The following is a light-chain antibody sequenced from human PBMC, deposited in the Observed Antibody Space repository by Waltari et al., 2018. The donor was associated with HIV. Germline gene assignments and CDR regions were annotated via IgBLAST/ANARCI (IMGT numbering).Light chain of an antibody. CDR2: VDSDGSH. J-gene: IGLJ3*02. Sequence: QLVLTQSPSASASLGASVKLTCTLSSGHSSYAIAWHQQQPEKGPRYLMKVDSDGSHSKGDGIADRFSGSYSGAERYLTISSLQSEDEADYYCQTWATGIQVFGGGTKLTVL. CDR1: SGHSSYA. CDR3: QTWATGIQV. V-gene: IGLV4-69*02.